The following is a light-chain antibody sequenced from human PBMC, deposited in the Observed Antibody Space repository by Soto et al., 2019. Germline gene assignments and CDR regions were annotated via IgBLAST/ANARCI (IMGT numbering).Light chain of an antibody. V-gene: IGKV3-20*01. CDR2: AAS. CDR3: QQYGTSLRT. Sequence: EIVLTQSPGTLSLSPWERATLSCRASQSVSNNYLAWYQQKPGQAPRLLIYAASSRASGIPDRFSGSGSGTDFTLTISRLEPEDFAVYYCQQYGTSLRTFGQGTKV. CDR1: QSVSNNY. J-gene: IGKJ1*01.